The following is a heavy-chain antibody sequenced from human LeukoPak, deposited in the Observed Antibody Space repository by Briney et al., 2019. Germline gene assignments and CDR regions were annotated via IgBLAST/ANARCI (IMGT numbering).Heavy chain of an antibody. D-gene: IGHD3-9*01. CDR2: IYTSGST. Sequence: SETLSLTCSVSGGSISSGSYYWSRIRQPAGKGLEWIGRIYTSGSTNYNPSLKSRVTISVDTSKNQFSLKLSSVTAADTAVYYCPRDQGEKSAYYDILTGYYAFVIWGQGTMVTVSS. CDR1: GGSISSGSYY. CDR3: PRDQGEKSAYYDILTGYYAFVI. J-gene: IGHJ3*02. V-gene: IGHV4-61*02.